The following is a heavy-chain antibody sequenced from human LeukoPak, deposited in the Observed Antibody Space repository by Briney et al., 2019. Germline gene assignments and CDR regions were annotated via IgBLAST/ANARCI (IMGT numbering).Heavy chain of an antibody. CDR1: GYTFTSYG. Sequence: ASVKVSCKASGYTFTSYGISWVRQAPGQGLEWMGIINPSGGSASYAQKFQGRVTMTRDMSTSTVYMELSSLRSEDTAVYYCARESLGSQNEADAFDIWGQGIMVTVSS. CDR2: INPSGGSA. D-gene: IGHD1-26*01. J-gene: IGHJ3*02. CDR3: ARESLGSQNEADAFDI. V-gene: IGHV1-46*01.